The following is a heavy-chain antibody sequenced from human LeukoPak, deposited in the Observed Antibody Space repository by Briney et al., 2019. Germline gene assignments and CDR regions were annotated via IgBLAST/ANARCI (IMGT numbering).Heavy chain of an antibody. CDR2: IYYSGST. Sequence: PSQTLSLTCTVSGGSISSGDYYWSWLRQPPGTGLEWIGYIYYSGSTYYNPSLKSRVTISVDTSKNQFSLKLSSVTAADTAVYYCAREMTPVTSAGRTHWFDPSGRGTIVTASS. V-gene: IGHV4-30-4*08. D-gene: IGHD4-17*01. CDR1: GGSISSGDYY. J-gene: IGHJ5*02. CDR3: AREMTPVTSAGRTHWFDP.